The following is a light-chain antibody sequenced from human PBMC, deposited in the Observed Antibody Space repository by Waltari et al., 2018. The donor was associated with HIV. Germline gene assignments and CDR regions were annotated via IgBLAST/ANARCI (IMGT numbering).Light chain of an antibody. CDR1: SSTFGNDF. CDR2: DND. CDR3: GTWETSLGAGV. V-gene: IGLV1-51*01. Sequence: QSVLTQPPSVSAAPGQKVTISCSGSSSTFGNDFVSWSQHLPGGAPKLLIYDNDKRPSGISDRVSGANTGTSATLGITGLQTGDEADYYGGTWETSLGAGVFGGGTKLTVL. J-gene: IGLJ3*02.